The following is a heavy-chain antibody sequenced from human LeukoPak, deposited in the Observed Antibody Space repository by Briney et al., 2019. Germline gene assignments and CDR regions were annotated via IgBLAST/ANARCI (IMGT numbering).Heavy chain of an antibody. CDR2: ISYDGSNK. Sequence: GGSLRLSCAASGFTFSSYAMHWVRQAPGKGLEWVAVISYDGSNKYYADSVKGRFTISRDNSKNTLYLQMNSLRAEDTAVYYCARNSNYYDSSGYYYFDYWGQGTLVTVSS. D-gene: IGHD3-22*01. CDR1: GFTFSSYA. CDR3: ARNSNYYDSSGYYYFDY. J-gene: IGHJ4*02. V-gene: IGHV3-30-3*01.